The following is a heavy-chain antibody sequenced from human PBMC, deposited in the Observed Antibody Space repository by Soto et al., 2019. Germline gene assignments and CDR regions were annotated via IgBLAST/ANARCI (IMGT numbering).Heavy chain of an antibody. V-gene: IGHV1-2*02. CDR3: ARHVDDSSGYYEYYFDY. CDR2: INPNSGGT. Sequence: GASVKVSCKASGYTFTGYYMHWVRQAPGQGLEWMGWINPNSGGTNYAQKFQGRVTMTRDTSISTAYMELSRLRSDDTAVYYCARHVDDSSGYYEYYFDYWGQGTLVTVSS. J-gene: IGHJ4*02. CDR1: GYTFTGYY. D-gene: IGHD3-22*01.